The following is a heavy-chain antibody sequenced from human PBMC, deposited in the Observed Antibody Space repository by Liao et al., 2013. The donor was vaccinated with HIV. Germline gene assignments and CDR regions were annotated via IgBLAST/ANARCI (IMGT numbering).Heavy chain of an antibody. D-gene: IGHD3-16*01. J-gene: IGHJ4*02. CDR2: IYTSGST. V-gene: IGHV4-4*07. CDR3: ARDRSIAVWYFDY. CDR1: GGSISSYY. Sequence: GGSISSYYWSWIRQPAGKGLEWIGRIYTSGSTNYNPSLKSRVTMSVDTSKNQFSLKLSSVTAADTAVYYCARDRSIAVWYFDYWGQGTLVTVSS.